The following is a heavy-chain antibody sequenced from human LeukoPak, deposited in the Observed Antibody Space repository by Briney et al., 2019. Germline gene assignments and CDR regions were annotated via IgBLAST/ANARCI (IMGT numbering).Heavy chain of an antibody. CDR2: INQDGSAG. Sequence: GGSLRLSCAASGFTFRSFWMSWVRQAPGKGLEWVANINQDGSAGYFVDSVKGRFTISRDNAMTSLYLHMGSLRAEDTGIYFCARGSHDISGYRYFFDYWGQGTLVTVSS. CDR1: GFTFRSFW. CDR3: ARGSHDISGYRYFFDY. D-gene: IGHD3-22*01. J-gene: IGHJ4*02. V-gene: IGHV3-7*01.